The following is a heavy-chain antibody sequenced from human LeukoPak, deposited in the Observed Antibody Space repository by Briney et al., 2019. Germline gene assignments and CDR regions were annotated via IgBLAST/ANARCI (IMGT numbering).Heavy chain of an antibody. V-gene: IGHV4-34*01. CDR2: INHSGST. J-gene: IGHJ4*02. Sequence: LSCAASGFTFGRYAISWVRQAPGKGLEWIGEINHSGSTNYNPSLKSRVTISVDTSKNQFSLKLSSVTAADTAVYYCARGFSGSEYYFDYWGQGTLVTVSS. D-gene: IGHD3-22*01. CDR3: ARGFSGSEYYFDY. CDR1: GFTFGRYA.